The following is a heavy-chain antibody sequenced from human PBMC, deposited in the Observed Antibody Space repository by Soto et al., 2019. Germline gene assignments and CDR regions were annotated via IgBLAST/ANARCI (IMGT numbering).Heavy chain of an antibody. CDR2: IVVGSGNT. CDR3: AAVVRSRYSSSSHSPYYFDY. CDR1: GFTFTSSA. V-gene: IGHV1-58*02. D-gene: IGHD6-6*01. Sequence: ASVKVSCKASGFTFTSSAMQWVRQARGQRLEWIGWIVVGSGNTNYAQKFQERVTITRDMSTSTAYMELGSLRSEDTAVYYCAAVVRSRYSSSSHSPYYFDYWGQGTLVTVSS. J-gene: IGHJ4*02.